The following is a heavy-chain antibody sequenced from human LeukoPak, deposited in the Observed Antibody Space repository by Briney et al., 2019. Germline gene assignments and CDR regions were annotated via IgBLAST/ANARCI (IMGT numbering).Heavy chain of an antibody. Sequence: GGSLKLSCAASGFTFSSHEMNWVRQAPGKGLEWVALISYDGGNKYYGDSVKGRFTISRDNSKDTLYLQMNSLRAEDTAVYYCASIPHSGYDVTIDYWGQGTLVTVSS. V-gene: IGHV3-30-3*01. CDR1: GFTFSSHE. D-gene: IGHD5-12*01. J-gene: IGHJ4*02. CDR2: ISYDGGNK. CDR3: ASIPHSGYDVTIDY.